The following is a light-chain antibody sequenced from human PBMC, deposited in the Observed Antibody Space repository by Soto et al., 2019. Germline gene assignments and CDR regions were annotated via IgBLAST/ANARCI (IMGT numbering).Light chain of an antibody. CDR2: AAS. J-gene: IGKJ1*01. V-gene: IGKV1-8*01. Sequence: AIRMTQSPSSLSASTGDRVTITCRASQGISSYLAWYQQKPGKAPKLLIYAASTLQSGVPSRFSGSGSGTDFTLTIRCLQSEDLATYDCKQYYSYPLTVGQGTKGDIK. CDR1: QGISSY. CDR3: KQYYSYPLT.